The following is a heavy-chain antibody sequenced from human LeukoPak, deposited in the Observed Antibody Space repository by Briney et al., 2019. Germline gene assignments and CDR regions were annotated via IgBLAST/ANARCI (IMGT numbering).Heavy chain of an antibody. CDR3: ARLLWFGELLTGSAFDI. J-gene: IGHJ3*02. CDR1: GFTFSSYS. Sequence: GGSLRLSCAASGFTFSSYSMNWVRQAPGKGLEWVSSISSSSSYIYYADSVKGRFTIPRDNAKNSLYLQMNSLRAEDTAVYYCARLLWFGELLTGSAFDIWGQGTMVTVSS. D-gene: IGHD3-10*01. V-gene: IGHV3-21*01. CDR2: ISSSSSYI.